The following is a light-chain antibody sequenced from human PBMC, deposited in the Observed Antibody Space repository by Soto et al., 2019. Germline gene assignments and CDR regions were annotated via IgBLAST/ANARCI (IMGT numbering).Light chain of an antibody. CDR1: SSDVGGYNH. CDR3: SSHTSINNGWV. V-gene: IGLV2-14*01. J-gene: IGLJ3*02. CDR2: EVI. Sequence: QSVLTQPASVSGSPGQSITVSCAGTSSDVGGYNHVSWYQQHPGSAPKLVIYEVINRPSGVSNRFSGSKSGNTASLTISGLQAEDEADYYCSSHTSINNGWVFGGGTKLTVL.